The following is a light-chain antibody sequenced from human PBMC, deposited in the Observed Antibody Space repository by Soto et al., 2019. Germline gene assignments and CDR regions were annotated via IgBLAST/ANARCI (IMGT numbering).Light chain of an antibody. CDR1: QSVGTY. CDR3: QHRSDWRHT. CDR2: DAS. Sequence: EIVLTQSPATLSLSPGERATLSCRASQSVGTYLAWFQQKPGQAPRLLIYDASNRATGIPARFSGSRSGTDFTLTISSLEPEDFAVYYCQHRSDWRHTFGQGTKLEIK. J-gene: IGKJ2*01. V-gene: IGKV3-11*01.